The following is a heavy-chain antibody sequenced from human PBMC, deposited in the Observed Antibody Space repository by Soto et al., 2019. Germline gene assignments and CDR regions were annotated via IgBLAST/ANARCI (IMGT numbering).Heavy chain of an antibody. Sequence: QLQLQESGPGLVKPSETLSLTCTVSGGSISSSSYYWGWIRQPPGKGLEWIGSIYYSGSTYYNPSLKSRVTISVDTSKNQFSLKLSSVTAADTAVYYCARHGAPPYGDYPADIWGQGTMVTVSS. CDR1: GGSISSSSYY. J-gene: IGHJ3*02. CDR3: ARHGAPPYGDYPADI. V-gene: IGHV4-39*01. D-gene: IGHD4-17*01. CDR2: IYYSGST.